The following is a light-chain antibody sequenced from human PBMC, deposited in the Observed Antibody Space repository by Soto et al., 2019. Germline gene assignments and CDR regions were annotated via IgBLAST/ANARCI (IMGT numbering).Light chain of an antibody. J-gene: IGLJ2*01. CDR3: SSYAGSNSVV. V-gene: IGLV2-8*01. CDR2: EVT. CDR1: SSDVGGFNF. Sequence: QSALTQPPSASGSPGQSVTISCTGTSSDVGGFNFVSWFQQHPGKAPKPLIYEVTQRPSGVPDRFSGSKSGNTASLTVSGLQAEDEADYYCSSYAGSNSVVFGGGTKVTVL.